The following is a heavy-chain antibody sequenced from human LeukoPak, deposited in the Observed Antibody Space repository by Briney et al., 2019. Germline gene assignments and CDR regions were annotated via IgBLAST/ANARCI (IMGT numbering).Heavy chain of an antibody. J-gene: IGHJ5*02. Sequence: SETLSLTCTVSGYSISSGYYWGWIRQPPGKGLEWIGSIYHSGSTYYYPSLKSRVTMSLDTSKNQFSLKLSSVTAADTAVYYCARVRWSSGQNWFDPWGQGTLVTVSS. V-gene: IGHV4-38-2*02. CDR2: IYHSGST. CDR3: ARVRWSSGQNWFDP. CDR1: GYSISSGYY. D-gene: IGHD6-19*01.